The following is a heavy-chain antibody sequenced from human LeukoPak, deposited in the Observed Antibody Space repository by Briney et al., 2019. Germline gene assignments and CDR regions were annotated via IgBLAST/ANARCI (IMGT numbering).Heavy chain of an antibody. J-gene: IGHJ3*02. Sequence: GGSLRLSCAASRFTFSSYAMSWVRQAPGKGLEWVSAIRGSGGSTYYADSVKGRFTISRDNSKNTLYLQMNSLRAEDTAVYYCASGYCGGDCRGAFDIWGQGTMVTVSS. CDR3: ASGYCGGDCRGAFDI. D-gene: IGHD2-21*02. CDR2: IRGSGGST. V-gene: IGHV3-23*01. CDR1: RFTFSSYA.